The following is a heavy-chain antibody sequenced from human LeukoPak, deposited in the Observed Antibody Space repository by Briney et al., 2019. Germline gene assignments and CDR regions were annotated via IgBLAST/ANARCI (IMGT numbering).Heavy chain of an antibody. D-gene: IGHD6-19*01. CDR2: IYPGDSDT. CDR1: GYSFNRYW. CDR3: VRHEEVGGMFYLDY. V-gene: IGHV5-51*01. Sequence: GESLKISCKGSGYSFNRYWIGWVRQMPGKGLQWMGIIYPGDSDTRFSPSFQGQVTISADKSISTAYLQWSSLKASDTAMCYCVRHEEVGGMFYLDYWGQGTLVNVSS. J-gene: IGHJ4*02.